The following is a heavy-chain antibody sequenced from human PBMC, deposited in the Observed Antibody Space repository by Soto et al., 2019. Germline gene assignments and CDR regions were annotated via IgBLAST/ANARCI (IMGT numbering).Heavy chain of an antibody. Sequence: LRLSCSASGFTFSSYGMHWVRQAPGKGLEWVAFIWHDGGNKFYAESVKGRFTISRDNSKNTLYLQMTSLSAEDTAMYYCERDGDVNTGFGNDYWGQGXLVTVYS. V-gene: IGHV3-33*01. CDR2: IWHDGGNK. J-gene: IGHJ4*02. CDR1: GFTFSSYG. CDR3: ERDGDVNTGFGNDY. D-gene: IGHD3-16*01.